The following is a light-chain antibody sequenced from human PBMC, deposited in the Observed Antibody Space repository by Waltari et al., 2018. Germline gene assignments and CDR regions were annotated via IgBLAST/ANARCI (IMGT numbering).Light chain of an antibody. CDR1: QSLVHSDGNTY. CDR2: KVS. Sequence: DVVMTQSPLSLPVTLGQPASISCRSSQSLVHSDGNTYLNWFQQRPGQSPRRLIYKVSRRDSGVPDRFSGTGSSTDFTLKISRVEAEDVGVYYCMQGTYRLSFGPGTKVDI. V-gene: IGKV2-30*02. CDR3: MQGTYRLS. J-gene: IGKJ3*01.